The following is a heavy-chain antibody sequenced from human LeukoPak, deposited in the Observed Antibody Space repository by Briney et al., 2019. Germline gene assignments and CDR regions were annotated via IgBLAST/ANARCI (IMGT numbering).Heavy chain of an antibody. CDR1: GGSISSSSYY. J-gene: IGHJ4*02. D-gene: IGHD4-23*01. Sequence: PSETLSLTCTVSGGSISSSSYYWGWIRQPPGKGLEWIGSIYYSGSTYYNPSLKSRVTISVDTSKNQFSLKLSSVTAADTAVYYCARDDYGGNSDYWGQGTLVTVSS. CDR2: IYYSGST. CDR3: ARDDYGGNSDY. V-gene: IGHV4-39*07.